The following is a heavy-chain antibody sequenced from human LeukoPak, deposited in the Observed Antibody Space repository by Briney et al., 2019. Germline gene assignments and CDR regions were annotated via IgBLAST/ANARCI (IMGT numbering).Heavy chain of an antibody. J-gene: IGHJ4*02. V-gene: IGHV4-39*07. D-gene: IGHD6-6*01. Sequence: SETLSLTCPVSGGSISSSSYYWGWIRQPPGKGLEWIGTIYYSGSTYYNPSLKSRVTISVDTSKNQFSLKLSSVTAADTAVYYCARAPRIAARLGFDYWGQGTLVTVSS. CDR3: ARAPRIAARLGFDY. CDR1: GGSISSSSYY. CDR2: IYYSGST.